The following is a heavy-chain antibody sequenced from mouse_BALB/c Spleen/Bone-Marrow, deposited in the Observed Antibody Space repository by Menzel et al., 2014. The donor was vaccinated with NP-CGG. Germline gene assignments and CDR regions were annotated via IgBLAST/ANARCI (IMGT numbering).Heavy chain of an antibody. J-gene: IGHJ2*01. V-gene: IGHV1S132*01. Sequence: VQLQQSGAELVKPGASVKLSCMTSGYTFTNYWIQWVKPRPGQGLGWIGEIFPGTGTTYYNERFKGKATLTIDTSSSTAYMQLSSLTSEDSAVYFCARGGDYGYWGQGTTLTVSS. CDR3: ARGGDYGY. D-gene: IGHD2-13*01. CDR1: GYTFTNYW. CDR2: IFPGTGTT.